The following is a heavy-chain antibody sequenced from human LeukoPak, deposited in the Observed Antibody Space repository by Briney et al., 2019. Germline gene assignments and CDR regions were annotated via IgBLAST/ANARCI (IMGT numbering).Heavy chain of an antibody. CDR3: ARESDNWNEEHDAFDT. Sequence: SETLSLTCTVSDDSINNHFWSWVRQSPGRGLEWIGYIHYSGTTSYNPSLKRRATILLDASNNKFSLKLASVTAADTAVYYCARESDNWNEEHDAFDTWGQGTMVTVSS. CDR2: IHYSGTT. J-gene: IGHJ3*02. D-gene: IGHD1-20*01. V-gene: IGHV4-59*11. CDR1: DDSINNHF.